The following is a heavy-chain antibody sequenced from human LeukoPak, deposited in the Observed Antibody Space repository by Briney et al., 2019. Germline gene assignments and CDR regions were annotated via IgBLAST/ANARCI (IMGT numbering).Heavy chain of an antibody. Sequence: SVKVSCKASGYTFTSYGISWVRQAPGQGLEWMGGIVPILGTANYAQKFQGRVTITADDSTGTAYMELTSLRSADTAVYYCARSQGYSYGSSYWGQGTLVTVSS. CDR3: ARSQGYSYGSSY. D-gene: IGHD5-18*01. V-gene: IGHV1-69*13. J-gene: IGHJ4*02. CDR2: IVPILGTA. CDR1: GYTFTSYG.